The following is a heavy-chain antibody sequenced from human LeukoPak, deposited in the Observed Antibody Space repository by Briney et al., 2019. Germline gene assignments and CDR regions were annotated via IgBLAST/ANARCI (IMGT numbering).Heavy chain of an antibody. CDR1: GYTFTSYG. CDR2: ISAYNGNT. Sequence: ASVKVSCKASGYTFTSYGISWVRQAPGQGLEWMGWISAYNGNTNYAQKLQGRVTMTTDTSTSTAYMELRSLRSDDTAVYYCAREDHYYDSSGYYKHDYWGQGTLVTVSS. CDR3: AREDHYYDSSGYYKHDY. D-gene: IGHD3-22*01. J-gene: IGHJ4*02. V-gene: IGHV1-18*01.